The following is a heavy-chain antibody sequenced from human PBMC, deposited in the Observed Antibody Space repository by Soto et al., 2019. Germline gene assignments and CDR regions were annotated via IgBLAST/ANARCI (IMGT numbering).Heavy chain of an antibody. CDR1: GGTFSSYA. D-gene: IGHD5-18*01. Sequence: QVQLVQSGAEVKKPGSSVKVSCKASGGTFSSYAISWVRQAPGQGLEWIGGINPIFRTANWAQKFQGRVTFTAHESTSTAYMELSSLRFEDTAVYYCARVAEYSYGAYYFDYWGQGTLVTVSS. V-gene: IGHV1-69*12. J-gene: IGHJ4*02. CDR3: ARVAEYSYGAYYFDY. CDR2: INPIFRTA.